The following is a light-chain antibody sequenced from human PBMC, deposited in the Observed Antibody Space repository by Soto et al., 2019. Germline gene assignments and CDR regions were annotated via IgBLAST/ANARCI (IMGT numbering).Light chain of an antibody. Sequence: QSVLTQPRSVSGSPGQSVTISCTGNSSDVGGYIYVSWYQQYPAKAPKFMIYDVSRRPSGVPDRFSGSKSGNTASLTISGLQAEDEAVYYCCSYAGNKTVGFGGGTKHTVL. CDR3: CSYAGNKTVG. CDR2: DVS. CDR1: SSDVGGYIY. J-gene: IGLJ3*02. V-gene: IGLV2-11*01.